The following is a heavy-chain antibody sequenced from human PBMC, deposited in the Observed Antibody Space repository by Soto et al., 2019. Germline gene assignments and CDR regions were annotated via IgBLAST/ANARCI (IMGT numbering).Heavy chain of an antibody. CDR3: ASDMRLVGGWFNWFDP. J-gene: IGHJ5*02. V-gene: IGHV1-69*06. CDR1: GGTFSSYA. D-gene: IGHD6-19*01. Sequence: QVQLVQSGAEVKKPGSSVKVSCKASGGTFSSYAISWVRQAPGQGLEWMGGIIPIFGTANYAQKFQGRVTITADKSTSKAYMELSSLRSEDTAVYYCASDMRLVGGWFNWFDPWGQGTLVTVSS. CDR2: IIPIFGTA.